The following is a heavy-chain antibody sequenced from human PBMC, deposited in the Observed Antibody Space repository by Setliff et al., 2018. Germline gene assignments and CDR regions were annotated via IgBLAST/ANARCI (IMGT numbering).Heavy chain of an antibody. V-gene: IGHV1-18*01. CDR2: ISTDDGDT. CDR1: GATFSSHG. J-gene: IGHJ3*01. CDR3: ARDWFCSGGDCSDVFDF. D-gene: IGHD2-21*02. Sequence: ASVKVSCKASGATFSSHGISWVRQAPGQGLEWMGGISTDDGDTNFAQKFQGRVTLTTDTSTGTAYMELRSLTFDDTAVYYCARDWFCSGGDCSDVFDFWGQGTMVTVSS.